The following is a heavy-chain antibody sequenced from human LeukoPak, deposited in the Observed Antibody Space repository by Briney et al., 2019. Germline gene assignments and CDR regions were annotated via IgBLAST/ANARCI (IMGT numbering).Heavy chain of an antibody. Sequence: WETLSLTCTVSGGSISSYYWSWIRQPPGKGLEWVGYIYYSGSTNYNPSLKSRVTISVDTSKNQFSLKLSSVTAADTAVYYCARLRSARITMVRGVGPTLIDNWFDPWGQGTLVTVSS. CDR1: GGSISSYY. CDR3: ARLRSARITMVRGVGPTLIDNWFDP. V-gene: IGHV4-59*08. CDR2: IYYSGST. D-gene: IGHD3-10*01. J-gene: IGHJ5*02.